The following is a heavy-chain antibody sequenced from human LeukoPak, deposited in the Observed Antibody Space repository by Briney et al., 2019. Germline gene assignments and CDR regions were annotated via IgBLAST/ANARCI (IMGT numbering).Heavy chain of an antibody. CDR1: GFTISSNY. Sequence: PGGSLRLSCAASGFTISSNYMSWVRQAPGKGLEWVSVIYSGGSTYYADSVKGRFTISRDNSKNTLYLQMNSLRVEDTAVYYCARGGNSFVGNNWFDPWGQGTLVTVSS. V-gene: IGHV3-66*02. CDR3: ARGGNSFVGNNWFDP. D-gene: IGHD1/OR15-1a*01. J-gene: IGHJ5*02. CDR2: IYSGGST.